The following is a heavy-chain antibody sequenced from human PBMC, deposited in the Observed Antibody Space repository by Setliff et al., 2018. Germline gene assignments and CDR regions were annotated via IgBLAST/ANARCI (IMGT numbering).Heavy chain of an antibody. CDR2: INQSGST. Sequence: SETLSLTCGGYGGSLSDYYWSWIRQPPGKGLEWIGEINQSGSTTYNPSLKGRVTISMDTSKNQFSLKLTSVTAADAAVYYCANSAYLRELDYWGPGTLVTVSS. D-gene: IGHD1-26*01. V-gene: IGHV4-34*01. J-gene: IGHJ4*02. CDR3: ANSAYLRELDY. CDR1: GGSLSDYY.